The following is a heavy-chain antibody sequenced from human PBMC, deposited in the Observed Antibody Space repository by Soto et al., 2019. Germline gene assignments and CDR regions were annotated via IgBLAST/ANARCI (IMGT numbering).Heavy chain of an antibody. V-gene: IGHV1-46*01. CDR3: ARGTATLFDY. J-gene: IGHJ4*02. CDR1: GYTFTSYF. Sequence: QVQLVQSGPEVKKPGASVTVSCKASGYTFTSYFIHWVRQAPGQGLEWMAIINPDTGDTNFAQNFQGRVTVTRDTSTSTVNMDLSSLRSEDTAIYYCARGTATLFDYWGQGTLVTVSS. CDR2: INPDTGDT.